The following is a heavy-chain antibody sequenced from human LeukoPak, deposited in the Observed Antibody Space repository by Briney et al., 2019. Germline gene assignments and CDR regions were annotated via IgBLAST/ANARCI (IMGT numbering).Heavy chain of an antibody. V-gene: IGHV1-46*01. CDR3: ARDKLAAAGGFDY. Sequence: ASVKVSCKASGGTFSSYAISRVRQAPGQGLEWMGIINPSGGSTSYAQKFQGRVTMTRDTSTSTVYMELSSLRSEDTAVYYCARDKLAAAGGFDYWGQGTLVTVSS. D-gene: IGHD6-13*01. J-gene: IGHJ4*02. CDR1: GGTFSSYA. CDR2: INPSGGST.